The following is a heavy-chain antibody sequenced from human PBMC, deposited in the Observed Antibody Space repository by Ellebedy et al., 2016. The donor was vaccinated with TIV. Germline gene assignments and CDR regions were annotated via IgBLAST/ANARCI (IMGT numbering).Heavy chain of an antibody. CDR3: ARAVGGSSSL. J-gene: IGHJ4*02. CDR1: GFTLSSYW. D-gene: IGHD6-13*01. Sequence: GESLKISCAASGFTLSSYWMSWVRQAPGKGLEWVANINQDASEKYYVDSAKGRFSISRDNAKNSLYLQMNSLRAEDTAVYYCARAVGGSSSLWGQGTLVTVSS. V-gene: IGHV3-7*03. CDR2: INQDASEK.